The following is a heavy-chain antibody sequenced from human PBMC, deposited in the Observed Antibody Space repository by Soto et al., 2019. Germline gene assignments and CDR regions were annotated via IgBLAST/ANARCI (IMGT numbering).Heavy chain of an antibody. CDR1: GSSVSSGLYY. D-gene: IGHD5-12*01. CDR3: ARTPGDGYNWYFDY. J-gene: IGHJ4*02. Sequence: SETLSLTCTVSGSSVSSGLYYWSWIRQSPGKGLEWIGYIYYTGTTNRNPSLRSRVSMSIDTSKNQFSLKLNSVTAADTAVYYCARTPGDGYNWYFDYWGQGTLVTVS. CDR2: IYYTGTT. V-gene: IGHV4-61*01.